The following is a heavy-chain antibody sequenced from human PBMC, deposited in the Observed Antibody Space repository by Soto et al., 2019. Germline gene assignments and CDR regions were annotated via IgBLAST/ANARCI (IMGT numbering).Heavy chain of an antibody. CDR3: ARAYYDFWSGPGLDAFDI. D-gene: IGHD3-3*01. CDR1: GGSISSYY. Sequence: SETLSLTCTVSGGSISSYYWSWIRQPPGKGLEWIGYIYYSGSTNYNPSLKSRVTISVDTSKNQFSLKLSSVTAADTAVYYCARAYYDFWSGPGLDAFDIWGQGTMVTVSS. CDR2: IYYSGST. J-gene: IGHJ3*02. V-gene: IGHV4-59*01.